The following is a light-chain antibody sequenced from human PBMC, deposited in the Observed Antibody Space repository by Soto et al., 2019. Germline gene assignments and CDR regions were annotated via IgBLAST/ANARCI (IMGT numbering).Light chain of an antibody. CDR2: EVN. V-gene: IGLV2-14*03. CDR3: NSFTSSDTWV. CDR1: SSDVGRYNY. J-gene: IGLJ3*02. Sequence: QSALTQPASVSGSPGQSITISCTGTSSDVGRYNYVSWYQQHPGKVPKLMIYEVNNRPSGVPDRFSGSKSDNTASLTISGLQAEDEGDYYCNSFTSSDTWVFGGGTKVTVL.